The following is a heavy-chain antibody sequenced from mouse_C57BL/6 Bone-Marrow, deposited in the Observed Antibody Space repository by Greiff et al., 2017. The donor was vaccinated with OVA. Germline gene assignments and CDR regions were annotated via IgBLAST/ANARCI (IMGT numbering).Heavy chain of an antibody. CDR1: GFNIKDDY. CDR2: IDPENGDT. V-gene: IGHV14-4*01. CDR3: TTYDWGFDD. J-gene: IGHJ2*01. D-gene: IGHD2-4*01. Sequence: EVQLQQSGAELVRPGASVKLSCTASGFNIKDDYMHWVKQRPEQGLEWIGWIDPENGDTEYASKFQGKATITADTSSNTAYLQLSSLTSEDTAVYYCTTYDWGFDDWGQGTTLTVSS.